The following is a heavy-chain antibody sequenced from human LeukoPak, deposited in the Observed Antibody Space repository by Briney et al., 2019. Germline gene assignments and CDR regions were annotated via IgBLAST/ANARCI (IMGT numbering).Heavy chain of an antibody. CDR1: GGSISSSSYY. D-gene: IGHD5-18*01. Sequence: SETLSLTCTVSGGSISSSSYYWGWIRQPPGKGLEWIGSIYHSGSTYYNPSLKSRVTISVDTSKNQFSLKLSSVTAADTAVYYCARDAALPVDTAMVTFDYWGQGTLVTVSS. CDR2: IYHSGST. CDR3: ARDAALPVDTAMVTFDY. V-gene: IGHV4-39*07. J-gene: IGHJ4*02.